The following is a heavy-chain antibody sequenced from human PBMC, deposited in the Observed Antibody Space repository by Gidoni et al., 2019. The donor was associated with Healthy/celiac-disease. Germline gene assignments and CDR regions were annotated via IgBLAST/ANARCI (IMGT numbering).Heavy chain of an antibody. V-gene: IGHV7-4-1*02. CDR2: INTNTGNP. CDR1: GYTFTSYA. Sequence: QVQLVQSGSELKKPGASVKVSCKASGYTFTSYAMNWVRQAPGQGLEWMGWINTNTGNPTYAQGFTGRFVFSLDTSVSTAYLQISSLKAEDTAVYYCARSYSPIFGVVTPYYYYYMDVWGKGTTVTVSS. CDR3: ARSYSPIFGVVTPYYYYYMDV. J-gene: IGHJ6*03. D-gene: IGHD3-3*02.